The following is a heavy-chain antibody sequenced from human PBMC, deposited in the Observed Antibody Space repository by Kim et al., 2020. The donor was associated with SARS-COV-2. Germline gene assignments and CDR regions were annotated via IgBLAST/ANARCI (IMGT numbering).Heavy chain of an antibody. V-gene: IGHV3-64D*09. J-gene: IGHJ4*02. Sequence: GGSLRLSCSASGFTFSSYAMHWVRQAPGKGLEYVSAISSNGGSTYYADSVKGRFTISRDNSKNTLYLQMSSLRAEDTAVYYCVKAADYYDSSGYCDYWGQGTLVTVSS. D-gene: IGHD3-22*01. CDR2: ISSNGGST. CDR1: GFTFSSYA. CDR3: VKAADYYDSSGYCDY.